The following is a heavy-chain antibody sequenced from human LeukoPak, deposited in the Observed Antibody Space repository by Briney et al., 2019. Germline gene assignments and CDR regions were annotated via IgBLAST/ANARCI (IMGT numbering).Heavy chain of an antibody. CDR3: ARGTVTAPDY. CDR2: ISPSRCYI. J-gene: IGHJ4*02. Sequence: GGTLRLSCVASGFSFSSYAINWVRQAPGKGLEWVSSISPSRCYIYYADSVKGRFTISRDNSKNTLYLQMNRLRPEDTAVYYCARGTVTAPDYWGQGTLVTVSS. D-gene: IGHD2-21*02. CDR1: GFSFSSYA. V-gene: IGHV3-21*04.